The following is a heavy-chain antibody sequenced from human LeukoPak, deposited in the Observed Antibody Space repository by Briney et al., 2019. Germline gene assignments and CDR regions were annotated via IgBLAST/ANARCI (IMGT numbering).Heavy chain of an antibody. CDR3: AGLYHTFDY. J-gene: IGHJ4*02. D-gene: IGHD2-2*02. CDR2: INPSGGST. Sequence: GASVKVSCKASGYTFTSYYMHWVRQAPGQGLEWMGIINPSGGSTSYAQKFQGRVTMTRDTSTSTVYMELSRLRSDDTAVYYCAGLYHTFDYWGQGTLVTVSS. CDR1: GYTFTSYY. V-gene: IGHV1-46*01.